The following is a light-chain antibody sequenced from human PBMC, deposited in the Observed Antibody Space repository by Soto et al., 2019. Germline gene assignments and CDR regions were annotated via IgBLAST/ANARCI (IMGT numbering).Light chain of an antibody. CDR2: AAS. V-gene: IGKV1-9*01. Sequence: IQLTQSPSSLSASVGERVTITCRASQAISSYLAWYQQKPGKAPKLLIYAASTLQSGVPSRFSGSGSGTGFTLTISSLQPEDFATYYCQQLNSYPRTFGGGTKVDIK. CDR3: QQLNSYPRT. CDR1: QAISSY. J-gene: IGKJ4*01.